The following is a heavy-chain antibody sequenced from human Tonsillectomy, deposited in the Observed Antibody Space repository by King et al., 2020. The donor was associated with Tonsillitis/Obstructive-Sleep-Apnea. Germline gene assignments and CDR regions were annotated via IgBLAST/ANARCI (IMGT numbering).Heavy chain of an antibody. CDR1: GGSFSGYY. V-gene: IGHV4-34*01. Sequence: VQLQRWGAGLLKPSETLSLTCAVYGGSFSGYYWSWIRQPPGKGLEWIGEMNHSGSTNYNPSLKSRVTISVDTSKNQFSLKLSSVTAADTAVYYCARGQEQLVGDWFDPWGQGTLVTVSS. CDR2: MNHSGST. CDR3: ARGQEQLVGDWFDP. D-gene: IGHD6-13*01. J-gene: IGHJ5*02.